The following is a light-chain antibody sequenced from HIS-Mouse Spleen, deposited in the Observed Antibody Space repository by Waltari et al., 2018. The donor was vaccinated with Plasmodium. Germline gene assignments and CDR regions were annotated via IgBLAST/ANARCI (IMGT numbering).Light chain of an antibody. CDR3: QQYNNWSFT. J-gene: IGKJ3*01. CDR2: GAS. CDR1: QSVSSN. V-gene: IGKV3-15*01. Sequence: EILMTQSPATLSVSPGERATLSCRASQSVSSNLAWYQRKPGQAPRLLIYGASTRATGIPARFSGSVSGTEFTLTISSLQSEDFACYYCQQYNNWSFTFGPGTKVDIK.